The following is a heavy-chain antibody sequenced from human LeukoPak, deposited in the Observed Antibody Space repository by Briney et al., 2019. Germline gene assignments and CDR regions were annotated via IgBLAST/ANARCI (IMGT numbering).Heavy chain of an antibody. D-gene: IGHD1-26*01. CDR1: GFTFSSYS. J-gene: IGHJ3*02. CDR3: ARATYSGSYYSAFDI. Sequence: PGGPLRLSCAASGFTFSSYSMNWLRQAPGKGLEWVSSISSSRSYIYYADSVKGRFTISRDNAKNSLYLQMNSLRAEDTAVYYCARATYSGSYYSAFDIWGQGTMVTVSS. CDR2: ISSSRSYI. V-gene: IGHV3-21*01.